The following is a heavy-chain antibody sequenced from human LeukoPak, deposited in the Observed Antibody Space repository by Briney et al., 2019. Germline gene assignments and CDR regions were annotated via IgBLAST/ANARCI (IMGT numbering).Heavy chain of an antibody. CDR3: ARVATVGAEHFDY. J-gene: IGHJ4*02. Sequence: SETLSLTCTVSGGSISSSSYYWGWIRQPPGKGLEWIGSIYYSGSTYYNPSLKSRVTISVDTSKNQFSLKLSSVTAADTAVYYCARVATVGAEHFDYWGQGTLVTVSS. D-gene: IGHD1-26*01. CDR1: GGSISSSSYY. CDR2: IYYSGST. V-gene: IGHV4-39*07.